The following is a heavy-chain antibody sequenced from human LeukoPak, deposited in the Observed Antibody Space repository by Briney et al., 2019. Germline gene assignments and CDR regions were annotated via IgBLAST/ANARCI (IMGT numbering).Heavy chain of an antibody. D-gene: IGHD6-13*01. Sequence: PGGSLRLSCAASGFTFSSYEMNWVRQAPGKGLEWVANIKQDGSEKYYVDSVKGRFTISRDNAKNSLYLQMNSLRAEDTAVYYCARGRPWQQLRPLAGFDIWGQGTMVTVSS. CDR3: ARGRPWQQLRPLAGFDI. V-gene: IGHV3-7*01. CDR1: GFTFSSYE. J-gene: IGHJ3*02. CDR2: IKQDGSEK.